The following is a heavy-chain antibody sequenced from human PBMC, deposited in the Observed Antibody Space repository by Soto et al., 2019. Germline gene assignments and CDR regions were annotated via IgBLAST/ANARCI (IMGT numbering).Heavy chain of an antibody. CDR2: VNGGGDST. V-gene: IGHV3-23*01. D-gene: IGHD3-16*01. J-gene: IGHJ4*02. CDR1: GFTFSSFG. CDR3: VKDVGYGFILYDF. Sequence: GGSLRLSCTASGFTFSSFGMTWVRQAPGKGLEWVSTVNGGGDSTHYADSVKGRFSIFRDNSKNTVYLQMNSLRAEDSAIYYCVKDVGYGFILYDFWGQGSLVTVYS.